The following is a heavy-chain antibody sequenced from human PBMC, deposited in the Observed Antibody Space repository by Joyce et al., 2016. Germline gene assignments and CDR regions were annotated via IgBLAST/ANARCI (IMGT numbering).Heavy chain of an antibody. Sequence: EVQLVESGGGLVQPGGSLRLSCAASGFTFSIYWMSWVRQAPGRGLEWVANIKQDGSEQYYVDSVKGRFTISRDNAKNSLYLQMNSLRDEDTAVYYCARAIMGGVDYWGQGTLVTVSS. CDR3: ARAIMGGVDY. J-gene: IGHJ4*02. CDR1: GFTFSIYW. D-gene: IGHD2-8*01. CDR2: IKQDGSEQ. V-gene: IGHV3-7*03.